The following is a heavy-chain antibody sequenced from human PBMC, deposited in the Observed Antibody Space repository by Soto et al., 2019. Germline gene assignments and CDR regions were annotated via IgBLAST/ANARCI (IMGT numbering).Heavy chain of an antibody. Sequence: QVQLVQSGAEVKKPGASVKVSCKASGYTFTTYDISWVRQATGQGLEWMGWMNPKSGNTGYAQKFQGRATLTRDTSISTAYMELSSLRSEDTAVYYCTRTVSGWYGYWGQGTLVTVSS. CDR2: MNPKSGNT. V-gene: IGHV1-8*01. J-gene: IGHJ4*02. CDR1: GYTFTTYD. CDR3: TRTVSGWYGY. D-gene: IGHD6-19*01.